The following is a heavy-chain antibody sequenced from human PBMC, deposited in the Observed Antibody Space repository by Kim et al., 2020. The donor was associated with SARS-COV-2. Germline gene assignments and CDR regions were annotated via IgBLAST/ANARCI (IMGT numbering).Heavy chain of an antibody. CDR3: ALSRTLDY. CDR1: GFTFSSYW. J-gene: IGHJ4*02. D-gene: IGHD2-2*01. Sequence: GGSLRLSCVASGFTFSSYWMSWVRQAPGKGLEWVANMKQDGSEKYYVDSVKGRFTISRDNANNSLYLQMNSLRAEDTAVYYCALSRTLDYWGRGTLVTVSS. V-gene: IGHV3-7*01. CDR2: MKQDGSEK.